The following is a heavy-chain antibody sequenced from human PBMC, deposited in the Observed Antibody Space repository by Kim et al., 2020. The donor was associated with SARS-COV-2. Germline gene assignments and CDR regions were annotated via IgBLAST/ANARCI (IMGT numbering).Heavy chain of an antibody. Sequence: GGSLRLSCTGSGSSFQTYAMHWVRQAPGKGLEWVSGISWNSKTIGYADSVRGRFTIFRDNAKNSLHLQMNSLRPEDTAVYYCAKDLGDYEDYYHYALDVWGQGTTVTVSS. J-gene: IGHJ6*02. CDR3: AKDLGDYEDYYHYALDV. CDR2: ISWNSKTI. CDR1: GSSFQTYA. V-gene: IGHV3-9*01. D-gene: IGHD3-16*01.